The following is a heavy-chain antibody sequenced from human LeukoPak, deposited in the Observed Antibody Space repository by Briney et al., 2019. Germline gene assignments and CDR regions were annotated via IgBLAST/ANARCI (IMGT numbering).Heavy chain of an antibody. D-gene: IGHD4-17*01. J-gene: IGHJ4*02. V-gene: IGHV3-21*01. CDR2: ISSSSSYI. CDR3: ARTTVTRNFDY. CDR1: GFIFSSYS. Sequence: GGSLRLSCAGSGFIFSSYSMNWVRQAPGKGPEWVSSISSSSSYIYYADSVKGRFTISRDNAKNSLYLQMNSLRAEDTAVYYCARTTVTRNFDYWGQGTLVTVSS.